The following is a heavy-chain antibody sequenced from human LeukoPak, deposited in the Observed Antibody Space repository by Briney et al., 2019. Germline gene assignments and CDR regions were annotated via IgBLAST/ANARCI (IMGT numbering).Heavy chain of an antibody. CDR1: GYTFTGYY. J-gene: IGHJ4*02. Sequence: ASVKVSCKAPGYTFTGYYMHWVRQAPGQGLEWMGWINPNSGGTNYAQKFQGRVTMTRDTSISTAYMELSRLRSDDTAVYYCAREREDGYNLGFDYWGQGTLVTVSS. V-gene: IGHV1-2*02. D-gene: IGHD5-24*01. CDR2: INPNSGGT. CDR3: AREREDGYNLGFDY.